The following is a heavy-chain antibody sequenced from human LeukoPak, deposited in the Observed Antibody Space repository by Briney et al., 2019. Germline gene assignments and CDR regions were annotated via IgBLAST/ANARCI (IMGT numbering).Heavy chain of an antibody. V-gene: IGHV4-59*01. J-gene: IGHJ4*02. CDR2: IYYSGST. CDR1: RGSISSYY. CDR3: ARETSSSWYDY. D-gene: IGHD6-13*01. Sequence: PSETLSLTCTVPRGSISSYYWSWIRQPPGKGLEWIGYIYYSGSTNYNPSLKSRVTISVDTSKNQFSLKLSSVTAADTAVYYCARETSSSWYDYWGQGTLVTVSS.